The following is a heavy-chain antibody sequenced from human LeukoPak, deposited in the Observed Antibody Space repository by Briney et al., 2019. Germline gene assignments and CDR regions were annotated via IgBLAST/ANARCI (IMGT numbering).Heavy chain of an antibody. CDR2: IYPGDSDT. CDR1: GYSFTSYW. CDR3: ARIRSDCDILTSYNWFDP. J-gene: IGHJ5*02. D-gene: IGHD3-9*01. V-gene: IGHV5-51*01. Sequence: GESLKISCKGSGYSFTSYWLGWVRQMPGKGLEWMGIIYPGDSDTRYSPSFQGQVTIPADKSISTAYLQWSSLKASDTAMYYCARIRSDCDILTSYNWFDPWGQGTLVTVSS.